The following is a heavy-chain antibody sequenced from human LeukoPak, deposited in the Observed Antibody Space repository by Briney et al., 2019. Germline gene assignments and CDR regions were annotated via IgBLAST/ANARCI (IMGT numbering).Heavy chain of an antibody. Sequence: SETLSLTCTVSGGSIISSGHYWDWIRQPAGKGLEWIGSISYSGSTYYSPSLKSRVTISRDTSENQFSLKLSSVTAADTAVYYCARRRQLAIDYWGQETLVTVAS. J-gene: IGHJ4*02. CDR1: GGSIISSGHY. CDR2: ISYSGST. V-gene: IGHV4-39*01. D-gene: IGHD6-6*01. CDR3: ARRRQLAIDY.